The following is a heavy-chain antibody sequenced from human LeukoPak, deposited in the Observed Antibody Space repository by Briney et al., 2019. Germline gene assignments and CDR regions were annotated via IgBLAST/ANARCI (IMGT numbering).Heavy chain of an antibody. V-gene: IGHV4-4*07. CDR2: IYTSGST. D-gene: IGHD2-2*03. Sequence: SETLSLTCTVSGGSISSYYRSWIRQPAGKGLEWIGRIYTSGSTNYNPSLKSRVTMSVDTSKNQFSLKLSSVTAADTAVYYCARELDIVVVPAAKNYHYYYGMDVWGQGTAVTVSS. CDR3: ARELDIVVVPAAKNYHYYYGMDV. J-gene: IGHJ6*02. CDR1: GGSISSYY.